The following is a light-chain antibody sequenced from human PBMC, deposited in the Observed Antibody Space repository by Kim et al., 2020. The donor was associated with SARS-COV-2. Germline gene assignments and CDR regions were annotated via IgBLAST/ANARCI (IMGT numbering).Light chain of an antibody. CDR2: LRS. Sequence: DIVMTQSPLSLPVTPGEPASISCRSSQSLLHSNGYNYLDWYLQKPGQSPQLLIYLRSNRASGVPDRFSGSGSGTDFTLKITRVEAEDVGVYYCMQALQTPDTFGQGTKLEI. CDR1: QSLLHSNGYNY. CDR3: MQALQTPDT. V-gene: IGKV2-28*01. J-gene: IGKJ2*01.